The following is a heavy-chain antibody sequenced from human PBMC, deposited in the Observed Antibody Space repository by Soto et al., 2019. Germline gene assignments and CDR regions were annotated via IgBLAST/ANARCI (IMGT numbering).Heavy chain of an antibody. J-gene: IGHJ4*02. CDR3: ARGPGLRFLEWLSDRPQTSDFDY. CDR1: GYTFTSYY. Sequence: ASVKVSCKASGYTFTSYYMHWVRQAPGQGLEWMGIINPSGGSTSYAQKFQGRVTMTRDTSTSTVYMELSSLRSEDTAVYYCARGPGLRFLEWLSDRPQTSDFDYWGQGTLVTVS. D-gene: IGHD3-3*01. CDR2: INPSGGST. V-gene: IGHV1-46*01.